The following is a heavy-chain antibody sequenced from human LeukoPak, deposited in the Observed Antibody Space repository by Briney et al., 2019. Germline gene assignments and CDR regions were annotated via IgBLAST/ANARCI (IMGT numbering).Heavy chain of an antibody. CDR3: SRESGPFCPFGY. CDR2: ISLAGQT. CDR1: GGSISGTNW. J-gene: IGHJ4*02. D-gene: IGHD1-26*01. Sequence: SETLSLTCGVSGGSISGTNWWSWVRQPPGQGLEWVGEISLAGQTNYNPSLNGRVTMSLDKSSNQLSLHLTSVTAADTATYFCSRESGPFCPFGYWGQGTLVIVSS. V-gene: IGHV4/OR15-8*02.